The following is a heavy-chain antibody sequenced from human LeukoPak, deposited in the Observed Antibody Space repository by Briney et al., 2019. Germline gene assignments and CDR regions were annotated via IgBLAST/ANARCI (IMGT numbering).Heavy chain of an antibody. CDR1: GFTFNSFS. V-gene: IGHV3-64*01. J-gene: IGHJ4*02. D-gene: IGHD3-10*01. CDR2: ISGNGGST. Sequence: PGGALRLSCAASGFTFNSFSMVWVRQGPGRGLEYVSGISGNGGSTSYANSVKDRFTISRDNSKDTVFLQMNSLRAEDTALYYCTYGELLLFGYWGQGTLVTVSS. CDR3: TYGELLLFGY.